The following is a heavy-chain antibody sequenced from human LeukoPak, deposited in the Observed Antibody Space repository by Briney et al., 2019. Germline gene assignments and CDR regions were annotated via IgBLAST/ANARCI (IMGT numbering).Heavy chain of an antibody. J-gene: IGHJ3*02. CDR2: INPNSGGT. Sequence: GASVKVSCKASGYTFTGYYMHWVRQAPGQGLEWMGWINPNSGGTNYAQKFQGRVTMTRDTSISTAYMELSRLRSDDTAVYYCAGERGYYDSSGPDAFDIWGQGTMVTVSS. V-gene: IGHV1-2*02. CDR1: GYTFTGYY. D-gene: IGHD3-22*01. CDR3: AGERGYYDSSGPDAFDI.